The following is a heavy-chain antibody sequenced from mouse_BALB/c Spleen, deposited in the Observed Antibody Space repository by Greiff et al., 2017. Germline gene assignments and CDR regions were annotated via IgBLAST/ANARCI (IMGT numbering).Heavy chain of an antibody. Sequence: QVQLQQSGPELVKPGASVKISCTASGFTFTSYDINWVKQRPGQGLEWIGWIYPGDGSTKYTEKFKGKATMTADKSSSTAYMQLSSLTSENSAVYFCAKRIYYDYNDYWGQGTTLTVSS. CDR1: GFTFTSYD. J-gene: IGHJ2*01. CDR2: IYPGDGST. V-gene: IGHV1S56*01. D-gene: IGHD2-4*01. CDR3: AKRIYYDYNDY.